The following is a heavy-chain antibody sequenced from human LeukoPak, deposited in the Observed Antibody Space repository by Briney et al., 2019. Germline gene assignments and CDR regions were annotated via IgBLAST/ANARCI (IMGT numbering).Heavy chain of an antibody. CDR3: ARGPQLLFPPPKGNNYFDY. D-gene: IGHD2-2*01. J-gene: IGHJ4*02. CDR2: ISSSSTYI. CDR1: GFTFSGYS. V-gene: IGHV3-21*01. Sequence: GGSLRLSCAASGFTFSGYSMNWVRQAPGKGLEWVSSISSSSTYIYYADSVKGRFTISRDNAINSLYLQMNSLRAEDTAVYYCARGPQLLFPPPKGNNYFDYGGREPLAPVPS.